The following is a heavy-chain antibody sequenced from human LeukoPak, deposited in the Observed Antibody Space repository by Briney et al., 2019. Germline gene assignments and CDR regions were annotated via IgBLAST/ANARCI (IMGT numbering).Heavy chain of an antibody. CDR1: GYPFSRYA. Sequence: GGSLRLSCAASGYPFSRYAMSWVRQPPRRGLEWGSAISGSGGSKYYADSVKGRFTISRDNSKNTLYLQMNSLRAEDTAVYYCAKSRSIAAFDYWGQGTLVTVSS. CDR3: AKSRSIAAFDY. CDR2: ISGSGGSK. J-gene: IGHJ4*02. V-gene: IGHV3-23*01. D-gene: IGHD6-13*01.